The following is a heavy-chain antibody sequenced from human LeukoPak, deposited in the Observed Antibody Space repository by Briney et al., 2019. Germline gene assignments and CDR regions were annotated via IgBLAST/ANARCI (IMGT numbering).Heavy chain of an antibody. J-gene: IGHJ4*02. V-gene: IGHV3-23*01. CDR2: ISGSGGST. CDR3: AKETGRQQFPYDYSFDH. D-gene: IGHD6-13*01. CDR1: GFTFSSYA. Sequence: GGSLRLSCAASGFTFSSYAMSWVRQAPGKGLEWVSAISGSGGSTYYVDSVKGRFTISRDNSKNSLYLQMNSLRTEDTALYYCAKETGRQQFPYDYSFDHWGQGTLVTVSS.